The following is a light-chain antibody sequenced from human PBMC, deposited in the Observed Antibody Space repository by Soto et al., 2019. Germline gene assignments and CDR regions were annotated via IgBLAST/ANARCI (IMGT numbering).Light chain of an antibody. CDR3: SSYTTISTYV. CDR1: SSDVGGYNY. V-gene: IGLV2-14*01. J-gene: IGLJ1*01. Sequence: QSALTQPASVSGSPGQSITISCTGTSSDVGGYNYVSWYQQHPSKAPKLMIYDVRNRPSGVSNRFSGSKSVNTASLTISGLQAEDEADYYCSSYTTISTYVFGTGTRSPS. CDR2: DVR.